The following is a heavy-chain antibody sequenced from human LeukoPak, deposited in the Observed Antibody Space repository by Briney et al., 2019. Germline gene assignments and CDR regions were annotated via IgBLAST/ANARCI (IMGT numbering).Heavy chain of an antibody. CDR3: ARDTYNYGSSAYYFDY. Sequence: SETLSLTCTVSGDSISSSNCYWGWIRQPPGKGLEWIGSIYTSGSTNYNPSLKSRVTMSVDTSKNQFSLKLSSVTAADTAVYYCARDTYNYGSSAYYFDYWGQGTLVTVSS. D-gene: IGHD5-18*01. CDR1: GDSISSSNCY. V-gene: IGHV4-39*07. J-gene: IGHJ4*02. CDR2: IYTSGST.